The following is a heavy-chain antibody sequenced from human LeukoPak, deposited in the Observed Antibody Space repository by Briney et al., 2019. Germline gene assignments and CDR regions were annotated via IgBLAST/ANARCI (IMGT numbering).Heavy chain of an antibody. D-gene: IGHD4/OR15-4a*01. V-gene: IGHV3-30*04. CDR3: ARRAGAYSHPYDY. CDR1: GFTFSTYA. Sequence: GGSLRLSCAASGFTFSTYAMHWVRQAPGKGLEWVAFLSYDGSDKFYSDSVKGRFTISRDNSKNTLYLQMNSLRAEDTAVYYCARRAGAYSHPYDYWGQGTLVTVSS. J-gene: IGHJ4*02. CDR2: LSYDGSDK.